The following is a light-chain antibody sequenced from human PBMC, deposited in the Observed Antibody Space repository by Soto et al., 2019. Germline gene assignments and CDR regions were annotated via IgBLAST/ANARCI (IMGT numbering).Light chain of an antibody. CDR3: CSYAGSYTNV. Sequence: QSALTQPRSVSGSPGQSVTISCTGTSSDVGGYNYVSWYQPHPGKAPKLMIYDVSKRPSGVPDRFSGSKSGYTASLTISGLQAEDEADYYCCSYAGSYTNVFGTGTKLTVL. J-gene: IGLJ1*01. CDR1: SSDVGGYNY. CDR2: DVS. V-gene: IGLV2-11*01.